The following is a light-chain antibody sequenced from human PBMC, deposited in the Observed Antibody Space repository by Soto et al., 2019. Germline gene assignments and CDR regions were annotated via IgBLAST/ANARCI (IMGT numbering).Light chain of an antibody. Sequence: QSALIQPASVSGSPGQSIAISCTGTSSDVGGHNYVSWYQQHPGKAPQLIIFEVINRPSGVSNRFSGSKSDNTASLTISRLQGEDEADYYCSSYSSTNTCVFGTGTKVTVL. CDR3: SSYSSTNTCV. CDR2: EVI. V-gene: IGLV2-14*01. CDR1: SSDVGGHNY. J-gene: IGLJ1*01.